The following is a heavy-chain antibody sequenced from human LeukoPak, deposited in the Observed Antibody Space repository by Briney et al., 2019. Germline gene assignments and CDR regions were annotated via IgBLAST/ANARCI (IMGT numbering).Heavy chain of an antibody. CDR3: ARGGMVTVTTTGNFDY. V-gene: IGHV1-69*05. J-gene: IGHJ4*02. CDR1: GGTFSSYA. Sequence: SVKVSCKASGGTFSSYAISWVRQAPGQGLEWMGGIIPIFGTANYAQKFQGRVTITTDESTSTAYMELSSLRSEDTAVYYCARGGMVTVTTTGNFDYRGQGTLVTVSS. CDR2: IIPIFGTA. D-gene: IGHD4-17*01.